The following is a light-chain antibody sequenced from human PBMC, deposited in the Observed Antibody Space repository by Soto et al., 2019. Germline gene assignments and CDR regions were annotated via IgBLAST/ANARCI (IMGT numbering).Light chain of an antibody. V-gene: IGKV3-20*01. J-gene: IGKJ2*01. CDR2: GAS. CDR3: HQYGSSPYT. CDR1: QSVSSSY. Sequence: EIVLTQPPGTLSLSPGERATLSCRASQSVSSSYLAWYQQKPGQAPRLLIYGASSRATGIPDRFSGSGSGTDFTLTISRLEPEDFAVYYCHQYGSSPYTFGQGTKLEIK.